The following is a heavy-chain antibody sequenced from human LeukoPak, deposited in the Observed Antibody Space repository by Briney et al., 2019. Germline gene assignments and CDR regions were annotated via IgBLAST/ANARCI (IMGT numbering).Heavy chain of an antibody. Sequence: GGSLRLSCAASGFTVSSYYMSWVRQAPGKGLEWVSVIYSGGDTYYADSVKGRFTISRDNSKNMIYLEMSSLKAEDTAVYYCARDPSFCSSTSCYVKDWYFDLWGRGTLVTVSS. CDR1: GFTVSSYY. V-gene: IGHV3-66*01. J-gene: IGHJ2*01. CDR3: ARDPSFCSSTSCYVKDWYFDL. CDR2: IYSGGDT. D-gene: IGHD2-2*01.